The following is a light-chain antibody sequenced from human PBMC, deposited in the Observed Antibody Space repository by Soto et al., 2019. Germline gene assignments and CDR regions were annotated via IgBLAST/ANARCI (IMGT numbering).Light chain of an antibody. CDR3: CSYAGNSILV. J-gene: IGLJ3*02. CDR2: EGT. CDR1: SSDVGTYRL. Sequence: QAASVSGSPGQSVVISCTGTSSDVGTYRLLSWYQHSPGQAPRLLIHEGTKRPPGVSNRFSASKSGNTASLTISGLQAEDEGDYYCCSYAGNSILVFGGGTKLTVL. V-gene: IGLV2-23*01.